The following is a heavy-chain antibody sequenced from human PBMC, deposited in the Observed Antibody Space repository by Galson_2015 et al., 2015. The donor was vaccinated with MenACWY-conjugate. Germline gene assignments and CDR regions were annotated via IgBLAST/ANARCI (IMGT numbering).Heavy chain of an antibody. D-gene: IGHD1-26*01. CDR1: GFTVSNVW. V-gene: IGHV3-23*01. CDR2: IGGSGDST. J-gene: IGHJ4*02. Sequence: SLRLSCAASGFTVSNVWMSWVRQAPGKGLEWVSSIGGSGDSTYYADSVKGRFTISRDNSRNTLSLQMNSLRAEDTAVYYCAKFGPSGGVTTGWILHLDSWGQGTPVTVSS. CDR3: AKFGPSGGVTTGWILHLDS.